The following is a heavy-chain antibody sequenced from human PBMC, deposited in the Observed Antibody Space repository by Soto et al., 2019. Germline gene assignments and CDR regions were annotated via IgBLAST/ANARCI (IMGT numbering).Heavy chain of an antibody. CDR2: INAGNGNT. Sequence: ASVKVSCKASGYTFTSYAMHWVRQAPGQRLEWMGWINAGNGNTKYSQKFQGRVTITRDTSASTAYMELSSLRSEDTAVYYCARAERDYDILTGSPGYWGQGTLVTVSS. J-gene: IGHJ4*02. CDR3: ARAERDYDILTGSPGY. D-gene: IGHD3-9*01. V-gene: IGHV1-3*01. CDR1: GYTFTSYA.